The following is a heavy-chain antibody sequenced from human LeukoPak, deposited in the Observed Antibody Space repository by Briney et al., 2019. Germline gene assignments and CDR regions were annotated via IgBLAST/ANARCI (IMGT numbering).Heavy chain of an antibody. J-gene: IGHJ5*02. V-gene: IGHV3-48*02. CDR2: ISSSSSTI. Sequence: PGGSLRLSCAASGFTFSSYSMNWVRQAPGKGLEWVSYISSSSSTIYYADSVKGRFTISRDNAKNSLYLQMNSLRDEDTAVYYCAREPSKDYYDSSGYYYLATGWFDPWGQGTLDTVSS. D-gene: IGHD3-22*01. CDR3: AREPSKDYYDSSGYYYLATGWFDP. CDR1: GFTFSSYS.